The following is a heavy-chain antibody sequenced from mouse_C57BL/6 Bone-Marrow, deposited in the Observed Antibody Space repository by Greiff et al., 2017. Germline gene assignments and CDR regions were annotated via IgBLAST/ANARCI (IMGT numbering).Heavy chain of an antibody. Sequence: VQLQQSGPELVKPGASVKISCKASGYTFTDYYMNWVKQSHGKSLEWIGDSNPNNGGTSYNQKFKGKATLTVDKSSSTAYMELRSLTSEDSAVYYCATIYYGNPAYWGQGTLVTVSA. CDR3: ATIYYGNPAY. CDR1: GYTFTDYY. J-gene: IGHJ3*01. D-gene: IGHD2-1*01. V-gene: IGHV1-26*01. CDR2: SNPNNGGT.